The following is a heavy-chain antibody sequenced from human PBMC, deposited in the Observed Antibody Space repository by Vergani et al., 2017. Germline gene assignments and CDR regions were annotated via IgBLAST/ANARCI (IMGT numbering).Heavy chain of an antibody. CDR2: IIPIFGTA. V-gene: IGHV1-69*12. J-gene: IGHJ6*02. D-gene: IGHD3-10*01. CDR3: SRDPYYCSRSYYVPVGKDDRSGGMDV. CDR1: GGTFSSYA. Sequence: HVQLVQSGAEVKKPGSSVKVSCKACGGTFSSYAISWVRQAAGQGLEWMGGIIPIFGTANCAQKSQGRVTITADESTSTAYRELSTLTSEDTAVYYCSRDPYYCSRSYYVPVGKDDRSGGMDVWGQGTTVTVSS.